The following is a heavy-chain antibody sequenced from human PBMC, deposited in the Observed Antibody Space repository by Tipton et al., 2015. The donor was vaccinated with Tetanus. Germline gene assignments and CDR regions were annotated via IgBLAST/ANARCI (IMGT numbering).Heavy chain of an antibody. J-gene: IGHJ6*02. CDR3: AKDTGVTPHYGMDV. D-gene: IGHD2-21*02. V-gene: IGHV3-9*01. CDR2: ISWNSGSI. Sequence: SLRLSCAASGFTFDDYAMHWVRQAPGKGLEWVSGISWNSGSIGYADSVKGRFTISRDSAKNSLYLQMNSLRAEDTALYYCAKDTGVTPHYGMDVWGQGTTVTVSS. CDR1: GFTFDDYA.